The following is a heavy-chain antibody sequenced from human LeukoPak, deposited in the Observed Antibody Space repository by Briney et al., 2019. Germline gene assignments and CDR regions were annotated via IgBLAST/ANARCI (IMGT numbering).Heavy chain of an antibody. CDR3: ARDHRFGEYYYGMDV. Sequence: PGGSLRLSCAASGFTVSSNYMSWVRQAPGKGLEWVSVIYSGGSTYYADSVKGRFTISRDNSKNTLYLQMNSLRAEDTAVYYCARDHRFGEYYYGMDVWGQGTTVTVSS. J-gene: IGHJ6*02. D-gene: IGHD3-10*01. CDR1: GFTVSSNY. V-gene: IGHV3-66*01. CDR2: IYSGGST.